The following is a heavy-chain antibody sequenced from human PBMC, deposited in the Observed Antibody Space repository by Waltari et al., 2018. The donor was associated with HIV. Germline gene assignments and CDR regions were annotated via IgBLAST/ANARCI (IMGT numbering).Heavy chain of an antibody. D-gene: IGHD3-22*01. CDR2: IVIGSGNT. CDR1: GFTFTSSA. J-gene: IGHJ6*02. Sequence: QMQLVQSGPEVKKPGTSVKVSCKASGFTFTSSAMQWVRQARGQRLEWIGWIVIGSGNTNYAQKFQERVTITRDMSTSTAYMELSSLRSEDTAVYYCAADYDSSGWGFLYYGMDVWGQGTTVTVSS. CDR3: AADYDSSGWGFLYYGMDV. V-gene: IGHV1-58*02.